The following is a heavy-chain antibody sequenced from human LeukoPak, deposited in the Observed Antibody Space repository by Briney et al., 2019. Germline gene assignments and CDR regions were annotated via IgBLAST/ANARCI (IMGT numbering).Heavy chain of an antibody. V-gene: IGHV3-23*01. CDR2: ISGSGGST. CDR3: ANSSIGATPPLPSY. CDR1: GFTFSSYA. D-gene: IGHD1-26*01. Sequence: GGSLRLSCAASGFTFSSYAMSWVRQAPGKGLEWVSAISGSGGSTYYADSVKGRFTISRDNSKNTLYLQMNSLRAEDTAVYYCANSSIGATPPLPSYWGQGTLVTVSS. J-gene: IGHJ4*02.